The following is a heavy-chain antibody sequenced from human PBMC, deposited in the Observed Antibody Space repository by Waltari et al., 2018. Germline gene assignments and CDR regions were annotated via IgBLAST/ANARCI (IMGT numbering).Heavy chain of an antibody. Sequence: QVQLVESGGGVVRPGGSLRLSCAASGFTFSAYGLHWVRQAQGKGLEWLASILSDGSKKYFADSVKGRFTISRDNSKNTLYLQMNSLRAEDTAVYYCAKGLGVTNNDGFHVWGQGTMVTVSS. CDR3: AKGLGVTNNDGFHV. J-gene: IGHJ3*01. CDR2: ILSDGSKK. V-gene: IGHV3-30*02. D-gene: IGHD4-17*01. CDR1: GFTFSAYG.